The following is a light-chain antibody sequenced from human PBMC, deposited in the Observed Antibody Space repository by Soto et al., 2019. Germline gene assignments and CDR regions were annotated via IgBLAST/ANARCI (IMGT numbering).Light chain of an antibody. CDR1: SSDVGSYNY. V-gene: IGLV2-14*01. CDR2: DVS. J-gene: IGLJ3*02. Sequence: QSALTQPASVSGSPGQSITISCTGTSSDVGSYNYASWYQQHPGKAPKLMIYDVSNRPSGVSNRFSGSKSGNTASLTISGLQAEDEDDYYCTSYTTSNTVVFGGGTKVTVL. CDR3: TSYTTSNTVV.